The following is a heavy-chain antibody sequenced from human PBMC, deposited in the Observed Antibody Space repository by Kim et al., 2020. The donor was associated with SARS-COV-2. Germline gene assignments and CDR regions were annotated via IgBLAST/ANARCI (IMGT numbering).Heavy chain of an antibody. CDR3: ARVYSGSSGPCFDY. CDR1: GGSISSYY. V-gene: IGHV4-59*13. J-gene: IGHJ4*02. CDR2: IYYSGST. Sequence: SETLSLTCTVSGGSISSYYWSWIRQPPGKGLEWIGYIYYSGSTNYNPSLKSRVTISVDTSKNQFSLKLSSVTAADTAVYYCARVYSGSSGPCFDYWGQGT. D-gene: IGHD3-22*01.